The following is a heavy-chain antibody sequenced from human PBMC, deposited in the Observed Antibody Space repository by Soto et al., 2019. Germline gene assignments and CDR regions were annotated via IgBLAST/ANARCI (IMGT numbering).Heavy chain of an antibody. Sequence: EVQLLESGGGLVPPGGFLRLSCEASGNTFSNYAMTWVRQAPGKGLEWVSAISGSGGSTYYAGSVKGSFTISRDNSKNTLFLHMNSLRAEDTAIYFCAKAPASSLTASRPFDEWGQGTLVTVSS. CDR1: GNTFSNYA. D-gene: IGHD2-21*02. CDR3: AKAPASSLTASRPFDE. V-gene: IGHV3-23*01. J-gene: IGHJ4*02. CDR2: ISGSGGST.